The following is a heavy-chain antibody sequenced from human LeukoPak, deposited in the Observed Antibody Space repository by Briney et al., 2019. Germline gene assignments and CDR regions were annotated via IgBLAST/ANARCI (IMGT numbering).Heavy chain of an antibody. D-gene: IGHD2-8*01. V-gene: IGHV4-59*01. CDR3: ARDGLGYAIFDI. CDR2: IYYSGST. J-gene: IGHJ3*02. CDR1: GGSISSYY. Sequence: SEALSLTCTVSGGSISSYYWSWIRQPPGKGLEWIGYIYYSGSTTYNPSLKSRVTISVDTSKNQFSLKPSSVTAADTAVYYCARDGLGYAIFDIWGQGTMVTVSS.